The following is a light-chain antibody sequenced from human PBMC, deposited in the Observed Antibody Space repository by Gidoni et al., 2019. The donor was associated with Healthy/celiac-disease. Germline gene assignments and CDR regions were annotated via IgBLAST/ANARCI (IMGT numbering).Light chain of an antibody. CDR1: SSDVGGYNY. J-gene: IGLJ2*01. Sequence: QSALTQPASVSGSPGQPITISCTGTSSDVGGYNYVSWYQQHPGKAPNLMIYDVSNRPSGVSYRFSGSKSGNTASLTISGLQADDEADYYCSSYTSTSTPHVVFGGGTKLTVL. CDR2: DVS. V-gene: IGLV2-14*01. CDR3: SSYTSTSTPHVV.